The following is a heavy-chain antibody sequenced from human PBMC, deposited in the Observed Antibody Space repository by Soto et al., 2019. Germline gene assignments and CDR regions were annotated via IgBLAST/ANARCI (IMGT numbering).Heavy chain of an antibody. D-gene: IGHD4-4*01. V-gene: IGHV3-23*01. CDR3: AGAGYSNYRADY. CDR1: GFTFSSYA. Sequence: GGSLRLSCAASGFTFSSYAMTWVRQAPGEGLEWVSAISGSGGSTFYADSVKGRFTISRDNSKNTLYLQMNSLRGEDTAVYYCAGAGYSNYRADYWGQGTLVTVSS. CDR2: ISGSGGST. J-gene: IGHJ4*02.